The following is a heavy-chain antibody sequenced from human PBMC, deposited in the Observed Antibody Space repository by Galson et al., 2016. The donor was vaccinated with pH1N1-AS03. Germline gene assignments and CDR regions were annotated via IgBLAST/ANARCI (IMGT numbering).Heavy chain of an antibody. V-gene: IGHV5-51*03. CDR2: IYPGDSDT. D-gene: IGHD1-14*01. Sequence: QSGAEVKKPGESLRISCQDSGYTFPRYWIAWVRQMPGKGLEWMGLIYPGDSDTRYSPSFQGQVTISADKSISTAYLQWTSLEASDTAIYFCARPSPLGVPGRKGLYAFDLWGQGTKVTVSS. CDR3: ARPSPLGVPGRKGLYAFDL. CDR1: GYTFPRYW. J-gene: IGHJ3*01.